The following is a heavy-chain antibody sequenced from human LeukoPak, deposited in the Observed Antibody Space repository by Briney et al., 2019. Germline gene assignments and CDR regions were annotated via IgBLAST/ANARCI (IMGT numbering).Heavy chain of an antibody. D-gene: IGHD6-13*01. J-gene: IGHJ4*02. CDR2: INHSGST. Sequence: SETLSLTCAVYGGSFSGYYWSWIRQPPGKGLEWIGEINHSGSTYYNPSLKSRVTISVDTSKNQFSLKLSSVTAADTAVYYCARLPAGYSSPKYYFDYWGQGTLVTVSS. CDR1: GGSFSGYY. CDR3: ARLPAGYSSPKYYFDY. V-gene: IGHV4-34*01.